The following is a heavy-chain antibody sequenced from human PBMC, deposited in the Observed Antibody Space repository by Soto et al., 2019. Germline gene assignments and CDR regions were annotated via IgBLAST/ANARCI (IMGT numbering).Heavy chain of an antibody. CDR2: ISGSGGST. V-gene: IGHV3-23*01. D-gene: IGHD2-2*01. J-gene: IGHJ6*03. Sequence: GGSLRLSCAASGFTFSSYAMSWVRQAPGKGLEWVSAISGSGGSTYYADSVKGRFTISRDNSKNTLYLQMNSLRAEDTAVYYCAKGRSTSPYYYYYYMDVWGKGTTVTVSS. CDR3: AKGRSTSPYYYYYYMDV. CDR1: GFTFSSYA.